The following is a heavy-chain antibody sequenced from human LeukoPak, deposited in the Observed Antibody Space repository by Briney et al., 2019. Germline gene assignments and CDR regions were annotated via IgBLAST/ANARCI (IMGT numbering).Heavy chain of an antibody. D-gene: IGHD3-22*01. V-gene: IGHV1-18*01. J-gene: IGHJ4*02. CDR3: ARTSVAAHDKIGFVDY. CDR1: GYNFLSYG. CDR2: ISTYSEKP. Sequence: ASVKVSCKASGYNFLSYGISWVRQAPGKGLEWMGWISTYSEKPKYSLKVQDRVTVITDTSTATIYMELRSLTSDDTALYYCARTSVAAHDKIGFVDYWGQGTLVTVSS.